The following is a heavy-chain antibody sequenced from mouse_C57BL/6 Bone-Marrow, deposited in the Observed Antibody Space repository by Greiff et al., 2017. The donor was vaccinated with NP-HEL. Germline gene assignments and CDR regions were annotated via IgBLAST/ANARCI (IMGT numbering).Heavy chain of an antibody. Sequence: VQLQESGPGLVQPSQSLSITCTVSGFSLTSYGVHWVRQSPGKGLEWLGVIWSGGSTDYNAAFISRLSISKDNSKSQVFFKMNSLQADDTAIYYCASPDGYYGFAYWGQGTLVTVSA. J-gene: IGHJ3*01. V-gene: IGHV2-2*01. CDR3: ASPDGYYGFAY. D-gene: IGHD2-3*01. CDR1: GFSLTSYG. CDR2: IWSGGST.